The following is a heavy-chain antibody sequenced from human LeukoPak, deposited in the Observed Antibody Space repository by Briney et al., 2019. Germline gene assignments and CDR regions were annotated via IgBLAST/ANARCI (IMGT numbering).Heavy chain of an antibody. CDR1: GGTFSSYT. V-gene: IGHV1-46*01. J-gene: IGHJ4*02. D-gene: IGHD5-18*01. Sequence: ASVKVSCKASGGTFSSYTISWVRQAPGQGLEWMGRIIPSGGSTSYAQKFQGRVTMTRDTSTSTVYMELSSLRSEDTAVYYCAREGGDTAMAYFDYWGQGTLVTVSS. CDR3: AREGGDTAMAYFDY. CDR2: IIPSGGST.